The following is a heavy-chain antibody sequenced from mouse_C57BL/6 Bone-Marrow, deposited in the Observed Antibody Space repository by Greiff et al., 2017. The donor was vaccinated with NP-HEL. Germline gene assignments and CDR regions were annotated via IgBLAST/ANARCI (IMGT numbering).Heavy chain of an antibody. J-gene: IGHJ3*01. Sequence: EVHLVESGGDLVKPGGSLKLSCAASGFTFSSYGMSWVRQTPDKRLEWVATISSGGSYTYYPDSVKGRFTISRDNAKNTLYLQMSSLKSEDTAMYYCARRIYDGYYAWFAYWGQGTLVTVAA. CDR1: GFTFSSYG. CDR3: ARRIYDGYYAWFAY. CDR2: ISSGGSYT. D-gene: IGHD2-3*01. V-gene: IGHV5-6*01.